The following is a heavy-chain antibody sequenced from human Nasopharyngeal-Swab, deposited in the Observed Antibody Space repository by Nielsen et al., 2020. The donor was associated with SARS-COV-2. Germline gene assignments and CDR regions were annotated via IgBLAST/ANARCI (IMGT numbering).Heavy chain of an antibody. D-gene: IGHD2-2*01. J-gene: IGHJ6*03. V-gene: IGHV4-61*02. CDR3: ASSGGCSSTSCSRYYYYYYMDV. CDR1: GGSISSGSYY. Sequence: SETLSLTCTVSGGSISSGSYYWSWIRQPAGKGLEWIGRIYTSGSTNYNPSLKSRVTISVDTSKNQFSLKLSSVTAADTAVYYCASSGGCSSTSCSRYYYYYYMDVWGKGTTVTVPS. CDR2: IYTSGST.